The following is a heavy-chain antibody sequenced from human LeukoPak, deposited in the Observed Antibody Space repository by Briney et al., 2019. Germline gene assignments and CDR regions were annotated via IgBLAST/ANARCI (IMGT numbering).Heavy chain of an antibody. CDR3: AKGPLIRNWFDP. D-gene: IGHD2-21*01. J-gene: IGHJ5*02. CDR1: GFTFSSYG. Sequence: GSLRLSCAASGFTFSSYGMHWVRQAPGKGLEWVAFIRYDGSNKYYADSVKGRFTISRDNSKNTLYLQMNSLRAEDTAVYYCAKGPLIRNWFDPWGQGTLVTVSS. CDR2: IRYDGSNK. V-gene: IGHV3-30*02.